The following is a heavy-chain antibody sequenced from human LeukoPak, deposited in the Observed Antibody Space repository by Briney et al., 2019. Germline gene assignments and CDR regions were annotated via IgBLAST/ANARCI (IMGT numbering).Heavy chain of an antibody. CDR2: IYYSGST. CDR3: ARRGSGYSPAGWFDP. D-gene: IGHD6-13*01. J-gene: IGHJ5*02. V-gene: IGHV4-59*08. CDR1: GGSISSYY. Sequence: SETLSLTCTVSGGSISSYYWSWIRQPAGKGLEWIGYIYYSGSTNYNPSLKSRATISVDTSKNQFSLKLSSVTAADTAVYYCARRGSGYSPAGWFDPWGQGTLVTVSS.